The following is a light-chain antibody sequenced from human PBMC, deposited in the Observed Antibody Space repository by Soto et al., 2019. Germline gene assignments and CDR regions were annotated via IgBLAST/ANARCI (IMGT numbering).Light chain of an antibody. V-gene: IGKV3-15*01. Sequence: EVVMTQSPATLSVSPGERATLSCRASQSVSSILAWYQQKPGQAPRLLISGASTRAAGIPTRFSGSGSGTDFTLTISRLEPEDVAMYYCQQYGSSLITFGQGTRLEIK. J-gene: IGKJ5*01. CDR2: GAS. CDR1: QSVSSI. CDR3: QQYGSSLIT.